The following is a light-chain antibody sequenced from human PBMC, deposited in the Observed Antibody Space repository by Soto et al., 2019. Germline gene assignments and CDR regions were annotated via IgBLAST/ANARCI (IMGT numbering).Light chain of an antibody. CDR2: SAS. CDR1: QGIRTD. Sequence: DIQMAQSPSSLSASLGDRVTITCRASQGIRTDLNLYQQKPGKAPNRLIYSASSLQSGIPSRFSCSGSATDFTLTISGLPPDDFATYYWQHSYITPYTCGRGTKLYLK. J-gene: IGKJ2*01. V-gene: IGKV1-39*01. CDR3: QHSYITPYT.